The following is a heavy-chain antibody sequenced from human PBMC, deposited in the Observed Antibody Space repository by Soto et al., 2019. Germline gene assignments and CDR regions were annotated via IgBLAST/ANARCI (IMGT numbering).Heavy chain of an antibody. V-gene: IGHV3-30-3*01. J-gene: IGHJ5*02. Sequence: ESGGGVVQPGRSLRLSCAASGFTFRNYNMHWVRQAPGKGLEWVAAISYDENKRYYTDSVKGRFTISRDNSKNTLYLQVNTLRTEDTAVYYCARAMDTAMASKDNWFDPWGQGTLVTVSS. CDR2: ISYDENKR. D-gene: IGHD5-18*01. CDR3: ARAMDTAMASKDNWFDP. CDR1: GFTFRNYN.